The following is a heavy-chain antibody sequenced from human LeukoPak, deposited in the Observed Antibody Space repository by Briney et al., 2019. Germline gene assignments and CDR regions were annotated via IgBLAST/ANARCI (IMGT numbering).Heavy chain of an antibody. CDR3: ASSLVVPAAIRPYYFDY. D-gene: IGHD2-2*01. V-gene: IGHV5-51*01. J-gene: IGHJ4*02. CDR2: VYPGDSDT. Sequence: GESLKISCKGSGYSFTSHWIGWVRQMPGKGLEWMGIVYPGDSDTRYSPSFQGQVTISADKSISTAYLQWSSLKASDTAMYYCASSLVVPAAIRPYYFDYWGQGTLVTVSS. CDR1: GYSFTSHW.